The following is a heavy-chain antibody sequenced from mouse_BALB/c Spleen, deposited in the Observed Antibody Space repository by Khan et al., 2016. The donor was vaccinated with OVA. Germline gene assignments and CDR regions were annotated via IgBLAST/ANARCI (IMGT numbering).Heavy chain of an antibody. J-gene: IGHJ3*01. Sequence: VQLQQSGPELVEPGASVKMSCKASGYTFTNYVMHWVKQKPGQGLEWIGYINPDNAGTRYNEKFKGKVILTSDISSTTAYMELSSLTSEDSAVYYCAREASSWDVSFPYWGQGTLVTVSA. V-gene: IGHV1S136*01. CDR3: AREASSWDVSFPY. CDR1: GYTFTNYV. CDR2: INPDNAGT. D-gene: IGHD4-1*01.